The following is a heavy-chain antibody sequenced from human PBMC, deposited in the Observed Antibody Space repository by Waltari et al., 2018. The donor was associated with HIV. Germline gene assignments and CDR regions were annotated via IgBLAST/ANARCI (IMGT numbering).Heavy chain of an antibody. D-gene: IGHD3-3*01. CDR2: INRDGSST. CDR3: ARDPRITIFEPRLHMDV. J-gene: IGHJ6*02. Sequence: EVQLVESGGGLVQPGGSLRLSCAASGFTFSSYWMHWVRQAPGKGLVWVSRINRDGSSTSYADSVKGRFTISRDNAKNTLYLQMNSLRAEDTAVYYCARDPRITIFEPRLHMDVWGQGTTVTVSS. V-gene: IGHV3-74*01. CDR1: GFTFSSYW.